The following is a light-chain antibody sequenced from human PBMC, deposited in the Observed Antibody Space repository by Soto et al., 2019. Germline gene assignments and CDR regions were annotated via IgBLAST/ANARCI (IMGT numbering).Light chain of an antibody. J-gene: IGKJ1*01. CDR2: RAS. V-gene: IGKV3-20*01. CDR1: RYVSSNY. CDR3: QQYGSSSGWT. Sequence: EIVLTQSPGTLSLSPGERATLSCRASRYVSSNYLAWYQQKPGQCPRLLIYRASSRATGIPDRFSGSGSGTDFTLTISRLEPEDFAMYYCQQYGSSSGWTFGQGTKVEIK.